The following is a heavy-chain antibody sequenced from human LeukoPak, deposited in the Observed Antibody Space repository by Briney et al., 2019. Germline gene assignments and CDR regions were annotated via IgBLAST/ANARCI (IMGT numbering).Heavy chain of an antibody. V-gene: IGHV3-21*01. CDR1: GFTFSNYA. Sequence: PGGSLRLSCAASGFTFSNYAMSWVRQAPGKGLEWVSSISSSSSYIYYADSVKGRFTISRDNAKNSLYLQMNSLRAEDTAVYYCAGADVWGSFDYWGQGTLVTVSS. CDR2: ISSSSSYI. J-gene: IGHJ4*02. D-gene: IGHD3-16*01. CDR3: AGADVWGSFDY.